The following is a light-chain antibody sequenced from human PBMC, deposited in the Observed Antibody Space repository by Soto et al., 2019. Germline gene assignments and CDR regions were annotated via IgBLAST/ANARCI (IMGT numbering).Light chain of an antibody. CDR2: TND. CDR1: GSNIGSNT. V-gene: IGLV1-44*01. Sequence: QSLLTQPPSASGTPGQRVTISCSGSGSNIGSNTVNWYQQLPGTAPKLLIYTNDQRPSGVPDRFSGSKSGTSASLAISGLRSEDEADYHCAAWDDSLSGPVFGGGTKLTVL. CDR3: AAWDDSLSGPV. J-gene: IGLJ2*01.